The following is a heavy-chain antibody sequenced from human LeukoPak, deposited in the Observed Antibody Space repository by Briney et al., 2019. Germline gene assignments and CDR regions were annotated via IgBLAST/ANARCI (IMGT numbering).Heavy chain of an antibody. CDR2: ICSSGSTI. J-gene: IGHJ4*02. CDR1: GFTFSDYE. CDR3: ARDRGYNYGDFDY. D-gene: IGHD5-18*01. Sequence: GGSLRLSCAASGFTFSDYEMTWVRQAPGKGLEWVAYICSSGSTIYYPDSVKGRFTISRDNARNSLYLQMNSLRVEDTAVYYCARDRGYNYGDFDYWGQGTLVTVSS. V-gene: IGHV3-48*03.